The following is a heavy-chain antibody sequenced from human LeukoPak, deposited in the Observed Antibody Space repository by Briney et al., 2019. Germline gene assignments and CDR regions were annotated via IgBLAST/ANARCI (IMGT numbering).Heavy chain of an antibody. J-gene: IGHJ4*02. V-gene: IGHV3-30*04. CDR3: ARDPTYYYGSGSYNFDY. Sequence: GRSLRLSCAASGFTFSSYAMHWVRQAPGKGLEWVAVISYDGSNKYYADSVKGRFTISRDNSKNTLYLQMNSLRAEDTAVYYCARDPTYYYGSGSYNFDYWGQGTLVTVSS. CDR2: ISYDGSNK. CDR1: GFTFSSYA. D-gene: IGHD3-10*01.